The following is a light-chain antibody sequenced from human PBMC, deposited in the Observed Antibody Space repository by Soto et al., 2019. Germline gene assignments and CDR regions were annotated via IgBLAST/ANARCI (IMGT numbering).Light chain of an antibody. J-gene: IGLJ3*02. V-gene: IGLV1-44*01. CDR2: TNN. Sequence: QSVLTQPPSASGTPGQRVTISCSGASSNIGSNAVNWYQQLPGTAPQLLIYTNNQRPSGVPDRFSGSKSGTSASLAITGLQSEDEADYHCAAWDDSLNALVFRGGTKLTVL. CDR3: AAWDDSLNALV. CDR1: SSNIGSNA.